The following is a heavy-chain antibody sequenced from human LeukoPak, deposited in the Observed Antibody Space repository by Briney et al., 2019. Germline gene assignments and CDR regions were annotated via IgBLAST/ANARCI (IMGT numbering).Heavy chain of an antibody. Sequence: GGSLRLSCAASGFTFSSYAMSWVRQAPGKGLEWDSTISGSGGSTYYADSVKGRFTISRDNSKNTLYLQMNSLRAEDTTLYYCGRGWSRDYFDYWGQGTLVTVSS. CDR1: GFTFSSYA. CDR2: ISGSGGST. V-gene: IGHV3-23*01. J-gene: IGHJ4*02. CDR3: GRGWSRDYFDY. D-gene: IGHD2-15*01.